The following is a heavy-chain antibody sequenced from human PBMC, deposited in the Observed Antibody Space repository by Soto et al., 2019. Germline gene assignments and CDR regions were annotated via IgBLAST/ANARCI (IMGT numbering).Heavy chain of an antibody. CDR3: ASLPVVTQSQYYYGMDV. J-gene: IGHJ6*02. Sequence: PSETLSLTCTVSGGSISSSSYYWGWIRQPPGKGLEWIGSIYYSGSTYYNPSLKSRVTISVDTSKNQFSLKLSSVTAADTAVYYCASLPVVTQSQYYYGMDVWGQGTTVTVSS. CDR2: IYYSGST. V-gene: IGHV4-39*01. CDR1: GGSISSSSYY. D-gene: IGHD2-21*02.